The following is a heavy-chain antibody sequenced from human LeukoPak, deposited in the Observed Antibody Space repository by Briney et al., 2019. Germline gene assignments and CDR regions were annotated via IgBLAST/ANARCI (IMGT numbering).Heavy chain of an antibody. D-gene: IGHD3-22*01. CDR3: AKDHYYDRSGFLAN. CDR1: GFRFNSQA. J-gene: IGHJ1*01. Sequence: PGGSLRLSCTASGFRFNSQAMSWVRQAPGKRLEWVSHISGDGGNTYYADSLKGRFIVSRDNAKNTLFLQMNSLRVEDTAVYYCAKDHYYDRSGFLANWGQGTLVIVSS. V-gene: IGHV3-23*01. CDR2: ISGDGGNT.